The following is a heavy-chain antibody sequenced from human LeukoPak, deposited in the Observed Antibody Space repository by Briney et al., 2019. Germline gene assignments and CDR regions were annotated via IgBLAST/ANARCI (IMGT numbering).Heavy chain of an antibody. Sequence: ASVKVSCKASGYTFTSYDINWVRQATGQGLEWMGWMNPNSGNTGYAQKFQGRVTITRNTSISTAYMELSSLRSEDTAVYYCARTGMGEHSLGELSFDYWGQGTLVTVSS. D-gene: IGHD3-16*02. CDR2: MNPNSGNT. CDR1: GYTFTSYD. CDR3: ARTGMGEHSLGELSFDY. J-gene: IGHJ4*02. V-gene: IGHV1-8*03.